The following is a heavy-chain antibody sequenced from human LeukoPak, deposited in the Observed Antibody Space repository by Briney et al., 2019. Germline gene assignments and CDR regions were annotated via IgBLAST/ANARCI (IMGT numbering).Heavy chain of an antibody. V-gene: IGHV4-34*01. CDR3: ARGQVPAARGYNWFDP. D-gene: IGHD2-2*01. CDR1: GWSFNDYY. CDR2: INARGDT. J-gene: IGHJ5*02. Sequence: SETLSLTCAVYGWSFNDYYWNLIRQPPGKGLEWIGEINARGDTNYNPSLKGRVNISVDTSKKQFSLRLTSMIAADTALYYCARGQVPAARGYNWFDPWGQGTLVTVSS.